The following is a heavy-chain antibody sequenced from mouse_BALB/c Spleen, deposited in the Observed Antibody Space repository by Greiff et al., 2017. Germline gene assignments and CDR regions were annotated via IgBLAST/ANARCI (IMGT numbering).Heavy chain of an antibody. J-gene: IGHJ4*01. CDR3: ERGSGTGGAMDD. CDR2: ISYDGSN. V-gene: IGHV3-6*02. D-gene: IGHD4-1*01. CDR1: GYSITSGYY. Sequence: ESGPGLVKPSPSLSLTCSVTGYSITSGYYWFWIRQFPGNKLEWLGYISYDGSNNYNPSLKNRISITRDTSKNQFFLKLNSVTTEDTATYYGERGSGTGGAMDDGGQGTTGTVSS.